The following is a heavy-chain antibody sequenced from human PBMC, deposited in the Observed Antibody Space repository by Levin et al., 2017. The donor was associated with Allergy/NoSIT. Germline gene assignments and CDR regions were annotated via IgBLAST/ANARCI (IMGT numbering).Heavy chain of an antibody. CDR1: GGSISSGGYY. V-gene: IGHV4-31*03. Sequence: SETLSLTCTVSGGSISSGGYYWSWIRQHPGKGLEWIGYIYYSGSTYYNPSLKSRVTISVDTSKNQFSLKLSSVTAADTAVYYCARASEVGVPAAFDYWGQGTLVTVSS. J-gene: IGHJ4*02. CDR2: IYYSGST. CDR3: ARASEVGVPAAFDY. D-gene: IGHD2-2*01.